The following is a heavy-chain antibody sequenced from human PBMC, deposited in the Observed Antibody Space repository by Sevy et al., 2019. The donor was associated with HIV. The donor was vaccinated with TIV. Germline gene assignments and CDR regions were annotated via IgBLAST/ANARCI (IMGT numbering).Heavy chain of an antibody. Sequence: GGSLRLSCAASGFIFNSYAMSWVRQAPGKGLEWVSSISGSGGSTYYAESVKGRFTTSSYNFRKMVDLQVNTLRAEDTAVYDCAKGYGSGSPPDYWGQGTLVTVSS. CDR3: AKGYGSGSPPDY. V-gene: IGHV3-23*01. J-gene: IGHJ4*02. CDR1: GFIFNSYA. CDR2: ISGSGGST. D-gene: IGHD3-10*01.